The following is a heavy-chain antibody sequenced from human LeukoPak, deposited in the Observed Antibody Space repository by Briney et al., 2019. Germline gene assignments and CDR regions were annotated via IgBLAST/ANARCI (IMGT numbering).Heavy chain of an antibody. CDR1: EYTFTSYD. V-gene: IGHV1-8*01. Sequence: ASVKVSCKASEYTFTSYDINWVRQATGQGLEWMGWMNPNSGNTGYAQKFQGRVTMTRNTSISTAYMELSSLRSEDTAVYYCARDVVEMATIRRGGFDYWGQGTLVTVSS. J-gene: IGHJ4*02. D-gene: IGHD5-24*01. CDR2: MNPNSGNT. CDR3: ARDVVEMATIRRGGFDY.